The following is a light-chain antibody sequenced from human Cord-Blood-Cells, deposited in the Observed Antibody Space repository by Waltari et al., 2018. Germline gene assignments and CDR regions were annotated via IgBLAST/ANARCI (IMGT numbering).Light chain of an antibody. CDR1: QSISSY. V-gene: IGKV1-39*01. Sequence: DIQMTQSPSSLSASVGDRVTITCRASQSISSYLNWYQQKPGKAPKLLIYAASSLQSGVPSRFSGSGSGTDFTLTISSLQPEDFAVYYCQQRSTFGGGTKVEIK. CDR2: AAS. J-gene: IGKJ4*01. CDR3: QQRST.